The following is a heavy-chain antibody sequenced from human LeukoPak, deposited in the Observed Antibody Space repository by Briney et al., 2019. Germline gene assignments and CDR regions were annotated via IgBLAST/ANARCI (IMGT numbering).Heavy chain of an antibody. J-gene: IGHJ4*02. CDR3: AKMGVYSSSGSGY. D-gene: IGHD6-13*01. Sequence: GGSLRLSCAASGFSFSDYDMHWVRQAPGKGLEWVTFADSVKGRFTISRDNSKNTVYLQMNSLRTEDTALYYCAKMGVYSSSGSGYWGQGTLVTVSS. V-gene: IGHV3-30*02. CDR1: GFSFSDYD.